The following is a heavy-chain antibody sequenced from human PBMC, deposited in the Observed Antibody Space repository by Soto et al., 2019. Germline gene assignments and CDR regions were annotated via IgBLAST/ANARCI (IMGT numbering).Heavy chain of an antibody. CDR2: VYYTGTT. Sequence: SETLSLTCTVSGGSIGSYHWSWVRQPPGKGLEWIASVYYTGTTNYNPSLGSRVTISIDAPENQISLKLTSVTAADTAFYYCARDTVLTGMLDFWGQGTLVTVFS. CDR3: ARDTVLTGMLDF. J-gene: IGHJ4*02. D-gene: IGHD4-17*01. V-gene: IGHV4-59*01. CDR1: GGSIGSYH.